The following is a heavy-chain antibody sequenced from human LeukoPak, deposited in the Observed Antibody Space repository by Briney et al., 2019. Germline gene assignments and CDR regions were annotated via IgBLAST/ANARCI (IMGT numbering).Heavy chain of an antibody. V-gene: IGHV1-18*01. Sequence: GASVTVSCKASGYTFTSYGISWVRQAPGQGLEWMGWISAYNGNTNYAQKLQGRVTMTTDTSTSTAYMELRSLRSDDTAVYYCARDLRRAAGTPVGYWGQGTLVTVSS. CDR1: GYTFTSYG. CDR2: ISAYNGNT. J-gene: IGHJ4*02. CDR3: ARDLRRAAGTPVGY. D-gene: IGHD6-13*01.